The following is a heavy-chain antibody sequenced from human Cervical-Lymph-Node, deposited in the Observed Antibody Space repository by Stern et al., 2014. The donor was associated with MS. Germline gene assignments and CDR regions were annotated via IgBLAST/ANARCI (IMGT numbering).Heavy chain of an antibody. V-gene: IGHV3-72*01. CDR3: ARGGSSYSSGWYSN. Sequence: VQLVESGGGLVQPGGSLRLSCAVSGFTFSDHYMNWVRQAPGKGLEWVGRSRNKANSYSTEYAASVKGRFTISRDDSENSLYLQMNSLKIEDTAVYYCARGGSSYSSGWYSNWGQGTLVTVSS. CDR1: GFTFSDHY. D-gene: IGHD6-19*01. J-gene: IGHJ4*02. CDR2: SRNKANSYST.